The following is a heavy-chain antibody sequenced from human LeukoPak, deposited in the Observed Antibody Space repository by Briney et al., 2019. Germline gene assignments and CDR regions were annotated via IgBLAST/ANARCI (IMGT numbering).Heavy chain of an antibody. D-gene: IGHD3-3*01. J-gene: IGHJ4*02. Sequence: GGSLRLSCAASGFTFSSYAMSWVRQAPGKGLEWVSAISGSGGSTYYADSVKGRFTISRDNSKNTLYLQMNSLRAEDTAVYYCAKDRTPTIFGVVIIHFDYWGQGTLVTVSS. CDR1: GFTFSSYA. CDR3: AKDRTPTIFGVVIIHFDY. CDR2: ISGSGGST. V-gene: IGHV3-23*01.